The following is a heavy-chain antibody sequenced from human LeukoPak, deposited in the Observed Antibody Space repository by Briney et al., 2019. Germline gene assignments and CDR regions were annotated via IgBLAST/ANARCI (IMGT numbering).Heavy chain of an antibody. J-gene: IGHJ3*02. CDR2: IYSSGST. D-gene: IGHD3-9*01. CDR3: ASRRARLYYDILTGYSNDAFDI. CDR1: GGSISSSSYY. V-gene: IGHV4-61*02. Sequence: SQTLSLTCTVSGGSISSSSYYWSWIRQPAGKGLEWIGRIYSSGSTDYNPSLKSRVTMSVDTSKNQFSLKLSSVTAADTAVYYCASRRARLYYDILTGYSNDAFDIWGQGTMVTVSS.